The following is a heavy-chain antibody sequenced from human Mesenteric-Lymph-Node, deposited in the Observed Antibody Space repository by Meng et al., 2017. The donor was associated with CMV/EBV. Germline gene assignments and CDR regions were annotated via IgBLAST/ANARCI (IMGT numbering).Heavy chain of an antibody. J-gene: IGHJ3*02. CDR3: AREGENDAFDI. Sequence: LRLSCTVSGGSISSGDYYWSWIRQPPGKGLEWIGYIYYSGSTYYNPSLKSRVTISVDTSKNQFSLKLSSVTAADTAVYYCAREGENDAFDIWGQGTMVTVSS. V-gene: IGHV4-30-4*08. D-gene: IGHD3-16*01. CDR1: GGSISSGDYY. CDR2: IYYSGST.